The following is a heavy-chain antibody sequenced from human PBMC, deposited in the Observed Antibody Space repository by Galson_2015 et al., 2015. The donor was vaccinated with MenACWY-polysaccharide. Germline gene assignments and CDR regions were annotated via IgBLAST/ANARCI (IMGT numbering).Heavy chain of an antibody. Sequence: SLRLSCAASGFTFSGSAMHWVRQASGKGLEWVGRIRSKANSYATAYAASVKGRFTISRDDSKNTAYLQMNSLKTEDTAVYYCTRLYGQRLSGMVVVPAAKNRSDYWGQGTLVTVSS. V-gene: IGHV3-73*01. CDR1: GFTFSGSA. CDR2: IRSKANSYAT. D-gene: IGHD2-2*01. J-gene: IGHJ4*02. CDR3: TRLYGQRLSGMVVVPAAKNRSDY.